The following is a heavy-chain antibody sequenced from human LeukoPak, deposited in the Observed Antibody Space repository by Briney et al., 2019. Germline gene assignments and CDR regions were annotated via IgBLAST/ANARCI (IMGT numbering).Heavy chain of an antibody. D-gene: IGHD6-6*01. CDR1: GFTFDDYA. J-gene: IGHJ4*02. CDR3: AKDRGAHYSSSSAFDY. V-gene: IGHV3-9*03. Sequence: GGSLRLSCAASGFTFDDYAMHWVRQAPGKGLEWVSGISWNSGSIGYADSVKGRFTISRDNAKNSLYLQMNSLRAEDMALYYCAKDRGAHYSSSSAFDYWGQGTLVTVSS. CDR2: ISWNSGSI.